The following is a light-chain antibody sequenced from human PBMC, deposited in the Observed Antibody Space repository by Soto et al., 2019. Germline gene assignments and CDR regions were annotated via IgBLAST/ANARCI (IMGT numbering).Light chain of an antibody. CDR2: XXN. J-gene: IGLJ3*02. Sequence: QTVVTQEPSFSVSPGRTVTLTCGLSSGSVSTSYYPSWYQQTPGQAPRTLIYXXNTRXSXXPDXFXGYSRGNKAALTITGAQADDXSDYYCVLYMGSGVWVFGGGTKVTVL. V-gene: IGLV8-61*01. CDR1: SGSVSTSYY. CDR3: VLYMGSGVWV.